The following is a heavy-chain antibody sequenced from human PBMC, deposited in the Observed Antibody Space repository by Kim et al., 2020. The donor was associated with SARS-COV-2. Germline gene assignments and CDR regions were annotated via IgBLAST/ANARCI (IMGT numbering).Heavy chain of an antibody. CDR2: IYYSGST. D-gene: IGHD3-16*01. V-gene: IGHV4-39*01. Sequence: SETLSLTCTVSGGSISSNSYYWGWIRQPPGKGLEWIGSIYYSGSTYYNPSLQSRVTISVDKSKNQFSLKLSPVTAADTAVYYCASARFGTVFDYWGQGILVTVSS. CDR1: GGSISSNSYY. J-gene: IGHJ4*02. CDR3: ASARFGTVFDY.